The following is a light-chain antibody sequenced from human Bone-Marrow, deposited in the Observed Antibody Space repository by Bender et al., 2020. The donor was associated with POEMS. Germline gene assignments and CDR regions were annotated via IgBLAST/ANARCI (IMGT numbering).Light chain of an antibody. Sequence: QSVLTQPPSVSEAPGQRVTISCTGSSSNIGAGYDVHWYQQLPGTAPKLLIYGYNNRPSGVPDRFSGSKSGTSASLAITGLRAEDEGDYYCQSYDNSLGGWVFGGGTKLTVL. CDR2: GYN. CDR3: QSYDNSLGGWV. J-gene: IGLJ3*02. V-gene: IGLV1-40*01. CDR1: SSNIGAGYD.